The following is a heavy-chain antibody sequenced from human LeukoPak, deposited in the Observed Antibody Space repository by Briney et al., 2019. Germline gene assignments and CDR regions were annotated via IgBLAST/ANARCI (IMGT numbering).Heavy chain of an antibody. J-gene: IGHJ4*02. CDR3: ARVNDILTGYPVDYFDY. CDR2: ISSSSSYI. CDR1: GFTFSSYS. D-gene: IGHD3-9*01. Sequence: GGSLRLSCAASGFTFSSYSMNWVRQAPGKGLEWVSSISSSSSYIYYADSVKGRFTISRDNAKNSLYLQMNSLRAEDTAVYYCARVNDILTGYPVDYFDYWGQETLVTVSS. V-gene: IGHV3-21*01.